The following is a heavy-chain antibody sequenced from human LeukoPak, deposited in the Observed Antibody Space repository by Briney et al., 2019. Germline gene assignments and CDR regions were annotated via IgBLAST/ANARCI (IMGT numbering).Heavy chain of an antibody. CDR1: GYSFGNFG. CDR2: INPNSGGT. Sequence: ASVKVSCKASGYSFGNFGISWMRQAPGQGLEWMGWINPNSGGTNYAQKFQGRVTMTRDTSISTAYMELSRLRSDDTAVYYCARASYNWNYGGDFDYWGQGTLVTVSS. J-gene: IGHJ4*02. V-gene: IGHV1-2*02. D-gene: IGHD1-7*01. CDR3: ARASYNWNYGGDFDY.